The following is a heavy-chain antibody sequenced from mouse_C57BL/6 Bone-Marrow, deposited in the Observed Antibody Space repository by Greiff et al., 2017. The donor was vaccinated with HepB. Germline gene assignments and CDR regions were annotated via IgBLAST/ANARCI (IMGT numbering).Heavy chain of an antibody. J-gene: IGHJ4*01. CDR2: INPNNGGT. CDR3: ARWRGWLLPMDY. Sequence: EVKLQESGPELVKPGASVKIPCKASGYTFTDYNMDWVKQSHGKSLEWIGDINPNNGGTIYNQKFKGKATLTVDKSSSTAYMELRSLTSEDTAVYYCARWRGWLLPMDYWGQGTSVTVSS. D-gene: IGHD2-3*01. CDR1: GYTFTDYN. V-gene: IGHV1-18*01.